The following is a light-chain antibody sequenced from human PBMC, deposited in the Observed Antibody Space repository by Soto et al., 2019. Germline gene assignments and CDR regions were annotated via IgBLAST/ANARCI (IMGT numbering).Light chain of an antibody. Sequence: EIVMTQSPATLSVSPGERATLSCRVSQSVSSNLAWYQQKPGQAPRLLIYGASTRATGIPARFSGSGSGTEFTLTISSLQSEDFAVYYCQQCNNWPLTFGQGTRVEIK. J-gene: IGKJ1*01. CDR3: QQCNNWPLT. V-gene: IGKV3-15*01. CDR1: QSVSSN. CDR2: GAS.